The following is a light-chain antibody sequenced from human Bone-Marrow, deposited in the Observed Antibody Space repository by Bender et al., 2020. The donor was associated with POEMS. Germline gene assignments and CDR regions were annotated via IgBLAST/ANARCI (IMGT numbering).Light chain of an antibody. Sequence: QSALTQPASVSGSPGQSITISCTATSSDVGSYNLVSWYVQFPGKAPRLLIYEVTEPPSGVSHRFSGSSSGTTATLTISGVQAEDEADYYCQSGDITGVLFGGGTKLTVL. J-gene: IGLJ2*01. CDR1: SSDVGSYNL. V-gene: IGLV2-14*02. CDR2: EVT. CDR3: QSGDITGVL.